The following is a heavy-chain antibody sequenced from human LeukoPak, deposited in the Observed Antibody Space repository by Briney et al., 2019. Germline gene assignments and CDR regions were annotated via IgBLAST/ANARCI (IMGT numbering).Heavy chain of an antibody. D-gene: IGHD6-13*01. CDR2: IYYSGST. CDR1: GYSISSGYY. CDR3: ARVTGYVMEDYFDY. V-gene: IGHV4-61*01. J-gene: IGHJ4*02. Sequence: SETLSLTCTVSGYSISSGYYWSWIRQPPGKGLEWIGYIYYSGSTNYNPSLKSRVTISVDTSKNQFSLMLSSVTAADTAVYYCARVTGYVMEDYFDYWGQGTLVTVSS.